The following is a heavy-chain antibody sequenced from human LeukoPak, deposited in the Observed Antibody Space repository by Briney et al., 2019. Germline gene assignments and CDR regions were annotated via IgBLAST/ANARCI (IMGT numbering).Heavy chain of an antibody. D-gene: IGHD3-22*01. Sequence: SETLSLTCTVSGYSISSGYYWGWIRQPPGKGLEWIGSIYHSGSTYYNPSLKSRVTISVDTSKNQFSLKLSSVTAADTAVYYCARVMIVVGRGAYYFDYWGQGTLVTVSS. CDR1: GYSISSGYY. CDR3: ARVMIVVGRGAYYFDY. CDR2: IYHSGST. J-gene: IGHJ4*02. V-gene: IGHV4-38-2*02.